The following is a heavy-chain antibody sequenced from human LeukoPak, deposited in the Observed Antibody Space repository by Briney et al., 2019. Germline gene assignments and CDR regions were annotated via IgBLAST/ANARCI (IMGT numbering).Heavy chain of an antibody. CDR1: GYSISSGYY. V-gene: IGHV4-38-2*02. CDR2: IYHSGST. Sequence: SETLSLTCTVSGYSISSGYYWGWIRQPPGKGLEWIGSIYHSGSTYYNPSLKSRVTISVDTSKNQFSLKLSSVTAADTAVYYCARVSPNYDYVWGSYRYYFDYWGQGTLVTVSS. CDR3: ARVSPNYDYVWGSYRYYFDY. D-gene: IGHD3-16*02. J-gene: IGHJ4*02.